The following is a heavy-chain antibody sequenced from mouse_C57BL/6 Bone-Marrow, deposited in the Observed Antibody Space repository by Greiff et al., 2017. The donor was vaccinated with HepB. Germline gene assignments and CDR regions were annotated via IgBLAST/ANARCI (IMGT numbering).Heavy chain of an antibody. J-gene: IGHJ1*03. CDR2: IDPEDGDT. CDR3: TTGDYYGSSPLYFDV. V-gene: IGHV14-1*01. Sequence: VQLKESGAELVRPGASVKLSCTAPGFNIKDYYMHWVKQRPEQGLEWIGRIDPEDGDTEYAPKFQGKATMTADTSSNTAYLQLSSLTSEDTAVYYCTTGDYYGSSPLYFDVWGTGTTVTVSS. D-gene: IGHD1-1*01. CDR1: GFNIKDYY.